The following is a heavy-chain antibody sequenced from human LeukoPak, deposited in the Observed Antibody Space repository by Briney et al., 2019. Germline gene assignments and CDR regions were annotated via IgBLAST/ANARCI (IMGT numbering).Heavy chain of an antibody. CDR1: GFTFSSYA. J-gene: IGHJ4*02. V-gene: IGHV3-23*01. D-gene: IGHD3-22*01. Sequence: GGSLRLSCAASGFTFSSYAMSWVRQAPGKGLEWVSAISGSGGSTYYADSVKGRFTTSRDNSKNTLYLQMNSLRAEDTAVYYCAKGSRRSGYYYSNWGQGTLVTVSS. CDR2: ISGSGGST. CDR3: AKGSRRSGYYYSN.